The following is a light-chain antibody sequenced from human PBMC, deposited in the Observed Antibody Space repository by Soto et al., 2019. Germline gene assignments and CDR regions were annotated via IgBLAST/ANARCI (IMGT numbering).Light chain of an antibody. Sequence: DIVMTQSQDSLAVSLGERATINCKSSQSVLYSSNNKNNLAWYQQQPGQPPKLLIYWASTRESGVPDRFSGRGSGTDFSITMSSLQSEDVAVDYCQQCYRAPPTFGRGAKVEIK. CDR2: WAS. CDR1: QSVLYSSNNKNN. J-gene: IGKJ1*01. CDR3: QQCYRAPPT. V-gene: IGKV4-1*01.